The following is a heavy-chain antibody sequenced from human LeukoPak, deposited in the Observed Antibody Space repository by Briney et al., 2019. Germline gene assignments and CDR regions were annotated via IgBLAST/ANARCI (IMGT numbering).Heavy chain of an antibody. Sequence: GGSLRLSCAGSGFSVSNYYMSWVRQAPGKGLEWVSLIRDSGETFYADSVKGRFTISRDNSKNTVYLQMNRLRVEDTAVYFCARDRAVTQVWVEFDSWGQGTLVTVSS. J-gene: IGHJ5*01. D-gene: IGHD3-16*01. CDR3: ARDRAVTQVWVEFDS. V-gene: IGHV3-66*03. CDR2: IRDSGET. CDR1: GFSVSNYY.